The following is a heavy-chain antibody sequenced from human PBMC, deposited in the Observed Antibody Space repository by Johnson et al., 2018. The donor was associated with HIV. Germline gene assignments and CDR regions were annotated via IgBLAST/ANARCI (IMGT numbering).Heavy chain of an antibody. CDR1: GFTFTSAW. V-gene: IGHV3-15*01. CDR2: IKSKTDGGTT. J-gene: IGHJ3*02. Sequence: VQLVESGGGLVKPGGSLRLSCAVSGFTFTSAWMSWVRQSPGKGLEWVGRIKSKTDGGTTDYAAPVKGRFTISRDNRKNTLYMQMNSLRAEDTAGYDCAKDQIKRLPVDWAFDIWGQGTMVTVSS. D-gene: IGHD5-12*01. CDR3: AKDQIKRLPVDWAFDI.